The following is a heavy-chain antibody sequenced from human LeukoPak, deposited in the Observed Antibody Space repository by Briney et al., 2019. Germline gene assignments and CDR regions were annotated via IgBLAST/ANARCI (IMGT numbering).Heavy chain of an antibody. J-gene: IGHJ4*02. CDR3: ARDGPGTGAAAGQIDY. D-gene: IGHD6-13*01. V-gene: IGHV1-69*13. CDR2: IIPIFETS. CDR1: GDTFRNFA. Sequence: GASVKVSCKASGDTFRNFAISWVRQAPGQGLEWMGMIIPIFETSNYAQKFQGRVTITADESTSTAYMELSSLRSEDTAVYYCARDGPGTGAAAGQIDYWGQGTLVTVSS.